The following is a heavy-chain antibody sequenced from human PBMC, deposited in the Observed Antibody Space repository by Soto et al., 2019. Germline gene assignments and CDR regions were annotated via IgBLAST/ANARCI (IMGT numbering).Heavy chain of an antibody. J-gene: IGHJ5*02. CDR3: AKDREVDGLWTLDH. D-gene: IGHD3-3*01. CDR2: IIGVDGRT. V-gene: IGHV3-23*01. Sequence: EVQLLESGGHLVQPGGSLRLSCTASGFTFSTYTMNWVRQAPGKGLEWVSGIIGVDGRTFYSDSVKGRFTISRDTSKDMLFLQMDSLRADDTAVYYCAKDREVDGLWTLDHWGQGTLVTVSS. CDR1: GFTFSTYT.